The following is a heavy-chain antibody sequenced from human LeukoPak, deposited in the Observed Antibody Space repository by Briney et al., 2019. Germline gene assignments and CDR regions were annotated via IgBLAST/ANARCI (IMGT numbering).Heavy chain of an antibody. V-gene: IGHV3-33*01. CDR3: ARDYIRVSIDY. CDR2: IWYDGSNK. D-gene: IGHD6-13*01. J-gene: IGHJ4*02. Sequence: PGGSLRLSCAASGFTFSSYGMHWVRQAPGKGLEWVAVIWYDGSNKYYADSVKGRFTISRDNSKNTLYLQMNSLRAEDTAVYYCARDYIRVSIDYWGQGTLVTVSS. CDR1: GFTFSSYG.